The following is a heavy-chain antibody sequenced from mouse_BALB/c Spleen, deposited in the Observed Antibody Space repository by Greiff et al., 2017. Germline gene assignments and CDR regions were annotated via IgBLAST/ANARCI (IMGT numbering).Heavy chain of an antibody. Sequence: DVQLVESGGGLVKPGGSLKLSCAASGFTFSSYTMSWVRQTPEKRLEWVATISSGGSYTYYPDSVKGRFTISRDNAKNTLYLQMSSLKSEDTAMYYCTRGDDSHAMDYWGQGTSVTVSS. CDR1: GFTFSSYT. D-gene: IGHD2-4*01. CDR3: TRGDDSHAMDY. CDR2: ISSGGSYT. V-gene: IGHV5-6-4*01. J-gene: IGHJ4*01.